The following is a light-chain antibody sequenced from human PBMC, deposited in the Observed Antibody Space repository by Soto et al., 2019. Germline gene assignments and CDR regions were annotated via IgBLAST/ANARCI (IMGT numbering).Light chain of an antibody. V-gene: IGKV1-5*03. CDR1: QSISVW. J-gene: IGKJ1*01. Sequence: DIHMTQSPSTLSASVGDRVTITCRASQSISVWLAWYQQKPGKAPNLLIYKTSSLEAGFSSRFSGSGSGTQFTLTISSLLPDDFATSLCQHYNDYSWSFVQGTKVEIK. CDR2: KTS. CDR3: QHYNDYSWS.